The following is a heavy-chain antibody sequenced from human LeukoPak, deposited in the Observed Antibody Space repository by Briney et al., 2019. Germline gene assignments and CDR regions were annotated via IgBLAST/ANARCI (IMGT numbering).Heavy chain of an antibody. V-gene: IGHV3-66*01. Sequence: GGSLRLSCAASEFTVSSNYMSWVRQAPGKGLEWVSDIYSGGNTSYAESVKGRFTISRDNSKNTLYLQMNSLRAEDTAVYYCARNSVTDYGYYFDYWGQGTLVTVSS. D-gene: IGHD4-17*01. CDR1: EFTVSSNY. CDR3: ARNSVTDYGYYFDY. CDR2: IYSGGNT. J-gene: IGHJ4*02.